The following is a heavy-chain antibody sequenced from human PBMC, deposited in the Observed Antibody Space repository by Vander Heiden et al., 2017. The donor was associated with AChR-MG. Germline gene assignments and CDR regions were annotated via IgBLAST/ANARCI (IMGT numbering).Heavy chain of an antibody. V-gene: IGHV4-31*03. CDR2: IYYDGSI. J-gene: IGHJ6*03. CDR3: ARGGMGPYTPDYYYMDV. Sequence: QVQLQESGPGLVKPSQTLSLTCTVSGVSISNRGFYWSWILQHPGKGLEWIGHIYYDGSIYYNPSLKSRVTISRDASKNQVSLKLSSVTAADTAVYFCARGGMGPYTPDYYYMDVWGKGTTVTVSS. CDR1: GVSISNRGFY. D-gene: IGHD3-16*01.